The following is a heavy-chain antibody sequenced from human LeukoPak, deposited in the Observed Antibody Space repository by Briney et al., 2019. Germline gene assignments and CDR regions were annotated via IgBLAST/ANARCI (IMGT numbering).Heavy chain of an antibody. CDR3: ARADSGGDSSGYKWFDP. J-gene: IGHJ5*02. Sequence: GASVKVSCKASGYTFSSYYMHWVRQAPGQGLEWMGIINPSGGSTSYAQKFQGRITMTRDTSTSTVYMELSSLRSEDTVVYYCARADSGGDSSGYKWFDPWGQGTLVTVSS. V-gene: IGHV1-46*01. CDR2: INPSGGST. D-gene: IGHD3-22*01. CDR1: GYTFSSYY.